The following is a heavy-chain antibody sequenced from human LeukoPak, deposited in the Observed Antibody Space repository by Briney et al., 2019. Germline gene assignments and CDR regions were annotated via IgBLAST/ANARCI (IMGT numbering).Heavy chain of an antibody. J-gene: IGHJ4*02. CDR2: IWYDGSNK. CDR3: ARESDDYGDRRVAYFDY. CDR1: GFTFSSYG. Sequence: GGSLRLSCAASGFTFSSYGMHWVRQAPGKGLEWVAVIWYDGSNKYYADSVKGRFTISRDNSKNTLYLQMNSLRAEDTAVYYCARESDDYGDRRVAYFDYWGQGTLVTVSS. D-gene: IGHD4-17*01. V-gene: IGHV3-33*01.